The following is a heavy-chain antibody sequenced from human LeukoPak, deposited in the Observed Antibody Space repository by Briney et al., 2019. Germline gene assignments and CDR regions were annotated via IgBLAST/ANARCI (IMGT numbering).Heavy chain of an antibody. D-gene: IGHD6-13*01. Sequence: GGSLRLSCAASGFTFSSYAMHWVRQAPGKGLEWVAVISYDGSNKYYADSVKGRFTISRDNPKNTLYLQMNSLRAEDTAVYYCARDVATAEVGGYYYGMDVWGQGTTVTVSS. V-gene: IGHV3-30-3*01. J-gene: IGHJ6*02. CDR3: ARDVATAEVGGYYYGMDV. CDR1: GFTFSSYA. CDR2: ISYDGSNK.